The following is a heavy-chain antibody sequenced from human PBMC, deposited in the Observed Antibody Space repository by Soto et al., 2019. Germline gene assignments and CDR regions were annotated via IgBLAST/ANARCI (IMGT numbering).Heavy chain of an antibody. J-gene: IGHJ5*02. CDR2: IIPIFGIP. CDR1: GGTFSSYA. D-gene: IGHD2-15*01. CDR3: ARDSHSAGGWFDP. V-gene: IGHV1-69*10. Sequence: SVKVSCKASGGTFSSYAISWVRQAPGQGLEWMGGIIPIFGIPNYAQKFQGRLAITADKSTNTAYMELISLRSEDTAVYYCARDSHSAGGWFDPWGLGTLVTVSS.